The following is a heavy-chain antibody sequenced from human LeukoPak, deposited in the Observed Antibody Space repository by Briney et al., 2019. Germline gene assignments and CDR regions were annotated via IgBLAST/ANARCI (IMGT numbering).Heavy chain of an antibody. CDR2: ISSSSSYI. J-gene: IGHJ4*02. Sequence: PGGSLRLSCAASGFTFSSYSMNWVRQAPGKGLEWVSSISSSSSYIYYADSVKGRFTISRDNAKNSLYLQMNSLRAEDTAVYYCARGSSSGSYYGKVDSVDYWGQGTLVTVSS. D-gene: IGHD1-26*01. CDR3: ARGSSSGSYYGKVDSVDY. V-gene: IGHV3-21*01. CDR1: GFTFSSYS.